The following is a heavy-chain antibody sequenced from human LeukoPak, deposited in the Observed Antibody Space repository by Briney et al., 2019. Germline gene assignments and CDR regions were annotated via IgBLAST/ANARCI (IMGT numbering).Heavy chain of an antibody. J-gene: IGHJ4*02. CDR3: ARGSSNTGFAY. CDR1: EFIFSNYW. Sequence: PGGSLRLSCAGSEFIFSNYWMSWVRQAPGKGLEWVANIKQGGSETYCVDSVKGRFTISRDNAKNSLYLQMNSLRAEDTAIYYCARGSSNTGFAYWGQGTLVTVSS. CDR2: IKQGGSET. D-gene: IGHD1-14*01. V-gene: IGHV3-7*01.